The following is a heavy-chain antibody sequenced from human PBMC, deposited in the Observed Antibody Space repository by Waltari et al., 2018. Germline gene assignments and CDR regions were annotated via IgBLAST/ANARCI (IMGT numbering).Heavy chain of an antibody. CDR1: GGSISSGGYY. V-gene: IGHV4-31*03. J-gene: IGHJ4*03. CDR2: IYHSGST. CDR3: ARGEGSTIFGVKYYFDY. Sequence: QVQLQESGPGLVKPSQTLSLTCTVSGGSISSGGYYWSWIRQHPGKGLDWIGYIYHSGSTYYNPSLKSRVTISVDRSKNQFSLKLSSVTAADTAVYYCARGEGSTIFGVKYYFDYWGQGTTVTVSS. D-gene: IGHD3-3*01.